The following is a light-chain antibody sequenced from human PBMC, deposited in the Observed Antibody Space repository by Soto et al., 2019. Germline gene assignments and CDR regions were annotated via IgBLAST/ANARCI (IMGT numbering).Light chain of an antibody. CDR1: ALPKQY. J-gene: IGLJ2*01. V-gene: IGLV3-25*03. CDR3: QSADNSGTV. Sequence: SYELTQPPSVSVSPGQTARITCSGAALPKQYADWYQQKPGQAPVVVIYKDSERPSGIPERFSGSSSGTTVTLTISGVQAEDEAEYYCQSADNSGTVFGGGTKLTVL. CDR2: KDS.